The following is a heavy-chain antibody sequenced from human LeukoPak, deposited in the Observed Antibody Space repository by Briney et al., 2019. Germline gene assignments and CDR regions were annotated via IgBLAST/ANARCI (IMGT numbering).Heavy chain of an antibody. V-gene: IGHV4-39*07. CDR2: IYYSGST. J-gene: IGHJ4*02. D-gene: IGHD5/OR15-5a*01. CDR3: ARDVSRSPFDY. CDR1: GFTFSSCWM. Sequence: GSLRLSCAASGFTFSSCWMSWIRQPPGKGLEWIGSIYYSGSTYYNPSLKSRVTISVDTSKNQFSLKLSSVTAADTAVYYCARDVSRSPFDYWGQGTLVTVSS.